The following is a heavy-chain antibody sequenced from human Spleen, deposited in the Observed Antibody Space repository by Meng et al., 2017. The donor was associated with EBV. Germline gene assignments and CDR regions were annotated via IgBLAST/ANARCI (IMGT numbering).Heavy chain of an antibody. CDR1: GGSFSSYY. CDR3: ARGPYYE. CDR2: INQSGSI. Sequence: VQLQQWGAGLWTPSETLSLTCTVSGGSFSSYYWSWIRQPPGKGLEWIGEINQSGSIYYNPSLMGRVTISGDTSRNQFSLKLISVTAADTAVYYCARGPYYEWGQGTLVTVSS. V-gene: IGHV4-34*01. D-gene: IGHD1-26*01. J-gene: IGHJ4*02.